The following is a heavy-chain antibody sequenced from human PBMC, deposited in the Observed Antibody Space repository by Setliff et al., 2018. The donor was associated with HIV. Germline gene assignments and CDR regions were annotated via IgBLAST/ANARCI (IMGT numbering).Heavy chain of an antibody. CDR2: MNTDGSST. CDR3: VRGSGYYYFDN. CDR1: GFTFSSYS. Sequence: PGGSLRLSCAASGFTFSSYSMHWVRQAPGKGLVWVFGMNTDGSSTRYADSVKGRFTISRDNAKNMLYLQMNSLSADDTAVYYCVRGSGYYYFDNWGQGALVTVSS. J-gene: IGHJ4*02. V-gene: IGHV3-74*01. D-gene: IGHD3-22*01.